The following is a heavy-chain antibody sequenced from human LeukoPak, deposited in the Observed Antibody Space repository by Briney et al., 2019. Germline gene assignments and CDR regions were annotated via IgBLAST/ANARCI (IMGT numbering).Heavy chain of an antibody. J-gene: IGHJ4*02. Sequence: PGGSLRLSCAASGFTFDDYAMHWVRQAPGKGLEWVSGISWNSGSIGYADSVKGRFTISRDNAKNTLYLQMNSLRAEDTAVYYCASASSHRIAAGGDYWGQGTLVTVSS. D-gene: IGHD6-13*01. CDR1: GFTFDDYA. V-gene: IGHV3-9*01. CDR2: ISWNSGSI. CDR3: ASASSHRIAAGGDY.